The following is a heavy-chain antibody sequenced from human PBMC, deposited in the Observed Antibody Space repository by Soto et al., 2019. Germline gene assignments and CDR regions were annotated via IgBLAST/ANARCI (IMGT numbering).Heavy chain of an antibody. CDR2: ISSNSAYI. D-gene: IGHD6-13*01. V-gene: IGHV3-21*01. J-gene: IGHJ5*02. CDR1: GFTFLSFT. CDR3: TRDASRDSSARSWFDP. Sequence: GWSLRLSCAASGFTFLSFTMNWVRQAPGKGLEWVSTISSNSAYIYYTDALRGRFTISRDNAKNSLHLQMNSLRAEDTAVYYCTRDASRDSSARSWFDPWGPGTLVTVSS.